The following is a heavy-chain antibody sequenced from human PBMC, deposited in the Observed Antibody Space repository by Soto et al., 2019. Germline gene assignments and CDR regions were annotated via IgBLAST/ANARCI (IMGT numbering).Heavy chain of an antibody. CDR2: INQGGGDN. J-gene: IGHJ4*02. D-gene: IGHD2-15*01. CDR1: GFTFSCYW. Sequence: GGSLRLSCAASGFTFSCYWMAWVRQAPGRGLEWVANINQGGGDNYHVDSVKGRFTISRDNAENSLYLQMNSLRAEDTAVYYCARDATYCLDCWGRGTLVTVSS. CDR3: ARDATYCLDC. V-gene: IGHV3-7*03.